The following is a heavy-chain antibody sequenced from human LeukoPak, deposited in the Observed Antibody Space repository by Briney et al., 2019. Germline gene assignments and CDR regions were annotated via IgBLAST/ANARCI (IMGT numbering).Heavy chain of an antibody. CDR1: GGSISSYY. V-gene: IGHV4-4*07. J-gene: IGHJ4*02. CDR3: AGSGYSSGWHE. Sequence: SETLSLTCTVSGGSISSYYWSWLRQPAGKGLEWIGRIYTSGSTNYNPSLKSRVTMSVDTSKNQFSLKLSSVTAADTAAYYCAGSGYSSGWHEWGQGTLVTVSS. CDR2: IYTSGST. D-gene: IGHD6-19*01.